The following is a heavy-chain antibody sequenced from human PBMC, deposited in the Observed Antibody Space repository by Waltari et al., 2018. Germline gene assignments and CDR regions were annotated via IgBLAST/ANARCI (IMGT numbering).Heavy chain of an antibody. J-gene: IGHJ5*02. V-gene: IGHV3-64*07. Sequence: EVQLVESGGGLVQPGGSLRLSCAGSGLTLSDYGLHWVRQAPGKGLESVSSITGNGGAIYYTDSVKDRFIVSIDSSKNTLYLQMDSLRPDDTAGYYCARGAWSGNLFSPLDLWGQGTLVTVSS. D-gene: IGHD3-10*01. CDR2: ITGNGGAI. CDR1: GLTLSDYG. CDR3: ARGAWSGNLFSPLDL.